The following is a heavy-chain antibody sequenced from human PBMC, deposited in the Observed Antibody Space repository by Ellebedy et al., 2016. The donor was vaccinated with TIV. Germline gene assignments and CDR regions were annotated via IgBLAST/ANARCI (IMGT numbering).Heavy chain of an antibody. D-gene: IGHD5-12*01. CDR3: ATYIVATKLLDAFDI. J-gene: IGHJ3*02. V-gene: IGHV1-24*01. Sequence: ASVKVSCKVSGYTLTDLSMHWVRQAPGKGLEWMGGFDPEDGETIYAQKFQGRVTMTEDTSTDTAYMELSSLRSEDTAVYYCATYIVATKLLDAFDIWGQGTMVTVSS. CDR1: GYTLTDLS. CDR2: FDPEDGET.